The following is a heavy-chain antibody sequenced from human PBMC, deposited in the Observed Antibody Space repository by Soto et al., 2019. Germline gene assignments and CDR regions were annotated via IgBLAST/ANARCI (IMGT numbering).Heavy chain of an antibody. J-gene: IGHJ6*02. V-gene: IGHV1-69*01. Sequence: QVQLVQSGAEVKKPGSSVKVSCKASGGTFSSYAISWVRQAPGQGLEWMGGIIPIFGTANYAQKFQGRVTITADEYTSTAYMELCSLRAEDTAVYYCARTGLAGATKNYYYGMDVWGQGTTVTVSS. D-gene: IGHD1-26*01. CDR2: IIPIFGTA. CDR1: GGTFSSYA. CDR3: ARTGLAGATKNYYYGMDV.